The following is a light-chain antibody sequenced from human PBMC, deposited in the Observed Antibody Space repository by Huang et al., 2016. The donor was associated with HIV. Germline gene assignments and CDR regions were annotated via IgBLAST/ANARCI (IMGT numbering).Light chain of an antibody. J-gene: IGKJ4*01. Sequence: FVLPNSQATLSLSPGERPTLPCRASQSVHSYLAWYQQKPGQAPRLLIYDASNRATGIPARFSGSGSGTDFTLTISNLQSEDFAVYYCQQRSAWPLTFGGGTKVEI. CDR3: QQRSAWPLT. V-gene: IGKV3-11*01. CDR2: DAS. CDR1: QSVHSY.